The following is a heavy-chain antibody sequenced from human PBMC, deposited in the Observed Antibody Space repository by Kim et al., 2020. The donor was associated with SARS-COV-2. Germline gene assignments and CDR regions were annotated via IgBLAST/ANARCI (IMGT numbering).Heavy chain of an antibody. CDR1: GFTFSSYA. Sequence: GGSLRLSCAASGFTFSSYAMSWVRQAPGKGLEWVSAISGSGGSTYYADSVKGRFTISRDNSKNTLYLQMNSLRAEDTAVYYCAKTPGPPHYDSSGYYPTPFDYWGQGTLVTVSS. J-gene: IGHJ4*02. D-gene: IGHD3-22*01. V-gene: IGHV3-23*01. CDR2: ISGSGGST. CDR3: AKTPGPPHYDSSGYYPTPFDY.